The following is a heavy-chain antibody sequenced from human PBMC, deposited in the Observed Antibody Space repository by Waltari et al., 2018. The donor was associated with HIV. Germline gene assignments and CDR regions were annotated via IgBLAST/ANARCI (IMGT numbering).Heavy chain of an antibody. Sequence: QLQLQESGPGLVKPSETLSLTCTVSGGSIRSRSHYWGWIRQPPGKGLEWIGSIYYRGSTYYNPSLKSRVTISVDTSKNQFSLKLSSVTAADTAVYYCARHPRTNLDYGDYWGQGTLVTVSS. CDR3: ARHPRTNLDYGDY. V-gene: IGHV4-39*01. J-gene: IGHJ4*02. CDR2: IYYRGST. CDR1: GGSIRSRSHY. D-gene: IGHD2-8*01.